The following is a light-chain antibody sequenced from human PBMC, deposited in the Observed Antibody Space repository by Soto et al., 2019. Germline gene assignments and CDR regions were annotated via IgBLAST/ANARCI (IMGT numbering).Light chain of an antibody. V-gene: IGLV2-14*01. J-gene: IGLJ1*01. CDR3: QSYDSSLSGFYV. Sequence: QSALTQPASVSGSPGQSITISCTGTSSDVGGYKYVSWYQQHPGKAPKLMIYEVSNRPSGVSSRFSGSKSGNTASLTISGLQAEDEADYYCQSYDSSLSGFYVFGTGTKLTVL. CDR2: EVS. CDR1: SSDVGGYKY.